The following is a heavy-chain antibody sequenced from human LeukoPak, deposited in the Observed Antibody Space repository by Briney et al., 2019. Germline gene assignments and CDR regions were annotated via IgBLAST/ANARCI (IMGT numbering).Heavy chain of an antibody. CDR1: GFTFDDYA. Sequence: GRSLRLSCAASGFTFDDYAMHWVRQAPGKGLEWVSGISWNSDTGITGYVDSVKGRFTISRDNAKNSLYLQMSSLRAEDTALYYCAKGGSGSYSLDAFDVWGQGTMVTVSS. D-gene: IGHD3-10*01. CDR2: ISWNSDTGIT. J-gene: IGHJ3*01. CDR3: AKGGSGSYSLDAFDV. V-gene: IGHV3-9*01.